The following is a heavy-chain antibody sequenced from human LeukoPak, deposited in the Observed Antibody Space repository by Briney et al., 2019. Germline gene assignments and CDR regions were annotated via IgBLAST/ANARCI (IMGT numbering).Heavy chain of an antibody. J-gene: IGHJ4*02. D-gene: IGHD3-22*01. CDR3: ARDSVQSSVPLFY. CDR1: GFTFSSYS. CDR2: ISSSSSYI. V-gene: IGHV3-21*01. Sequence: GGSLRLSCAASGFTFSSYSMNWVRQAPGKGLEWVSSISSSSSYIYYADSVKGRFTISRDNAKNSLYLQMNSLRAEDTAVYYCARDSVQSSVPLFYWGQGTLVTVSS.